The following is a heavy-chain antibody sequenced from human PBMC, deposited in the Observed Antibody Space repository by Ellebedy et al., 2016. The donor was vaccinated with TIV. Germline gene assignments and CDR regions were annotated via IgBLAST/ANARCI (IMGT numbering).Heavy chain of an antibody. V-gene: IGHV3-7*04. D-gene: IGHD2-2*01. CDR1: GFTFSRFW. CDR2: IKYDEIEK. J-gene: IGHJ3*01. CDR3: ARDTVAVPDGETFDF. Sequence: PGGSLRLSCAASGFTFSRFWMGWIRQAPGKGLEWVAHIKYDEIEKYYANSVKGRFTISRDNARNSIYLQMKSLRVDDTAMYYCARDTVAVPDGETFDFWGQGTMVAVSS.